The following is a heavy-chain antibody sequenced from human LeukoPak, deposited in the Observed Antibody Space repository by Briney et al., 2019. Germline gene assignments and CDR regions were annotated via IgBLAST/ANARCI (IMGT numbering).Heavy chain of an antibody. Sequence: PGGSLRLSCAASGFTFSSYWMHWVRQVPGKGLVWVSRINSDGSTTNYVDSVKGRFTISRDNAKNTLYLQMNSLRVEDTAVYYCARYSGSRNTFDYWGQGTLVTVSS. V-gene: IGHV3-74*01. J-gene: IGHJ4*02. CDR2: INSDGSTT. CDR1: GFTFSSYW. CDR3: ARYSGSRNTFDY. D-gene: IGHD1-26*01.